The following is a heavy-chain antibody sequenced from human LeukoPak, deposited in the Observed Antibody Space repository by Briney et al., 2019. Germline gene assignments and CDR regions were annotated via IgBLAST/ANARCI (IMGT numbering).Heavy chain of an antibody. CDR3: ARGGWFGEFPFDY. J-gene: IGHJ4*02. Sequence: TGGSLRLSCAASGFTFSSYSLNWVRQAPGKGLEWVSSISSSSSYIYYADSVKGRFTISRDNAKNSLYLQMNSLRAEDTAVYYCARGGWFGEFPFDYWGQGTLVTVSS. V-gene: IGHV3-21*01. D-gene: IGHD3-10*01. CDR1: GFTFSSYS. CDR2: ISSSSSYI.